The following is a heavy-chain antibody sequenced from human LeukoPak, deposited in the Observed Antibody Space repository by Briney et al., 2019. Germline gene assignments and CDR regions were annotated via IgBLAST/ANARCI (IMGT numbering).Heavy chain of an antibody. CDR1: GYTFTSYG. CDR2: ISAYNGNT. D-gene: IGHD3-16*02. J-gene: IGHJ6*02. CDR3: AREKPVKGYYYYYGMDV. V-gene: IGHV1-18*01. Sequence: ASVKVSCKASGYTFTSYGISWVRQAPGQGLERMGWISAYNGNTNYAQKLQGRVTMTTDTSTSTAYMELRSLRSDDTAVYYCAREKPVKGYYYYYGMDVWGQGTTVTVSS.